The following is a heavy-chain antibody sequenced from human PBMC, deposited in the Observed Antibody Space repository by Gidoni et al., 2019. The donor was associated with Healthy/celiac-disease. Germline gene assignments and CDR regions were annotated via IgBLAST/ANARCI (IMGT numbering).Heavy chain of an antibody. D-gene: IGHD6-13*01. Sequence: QVTLRESGPALVKPTQTLTLTCTFTGFSLSTSGMCVSWIRQPPGKALEWLARIDWGDDKYYSTSLKTRLTISKDTSKNQVVLTMTNMDPVDTATYYCARTKAAAGHAFDIWGQGTMVTVSS. V-gene: IGHV2-70*15. CDR3: ARTKAAAGHAFDI. J-gene: IGHJ3*02. CDR2: IDWGDDK. CDR1: GFSLSTSGMC.